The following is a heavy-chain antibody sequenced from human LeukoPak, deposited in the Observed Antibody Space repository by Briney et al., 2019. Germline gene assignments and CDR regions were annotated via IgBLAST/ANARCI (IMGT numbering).Heavy chain of an antibody. V-gene: IGHV3-21*01. D-gene: IGHD3-16*01. Sequence: GGSLRLSCAASGFTFSTYSMNWVRQAPGKGLEWVSSISSSSSYIYYAESVKGRFTISRDNAKNSVYLQMNSLRAEDTAVYYCARPSVGGVIDGMDVWGQGTTVTVSS. J-gene: IGHJ6*02. CDR2: ISSSSSYI. CDR1: GFTFSTYS. CDR3: ARPSVGGVIDGMDV.